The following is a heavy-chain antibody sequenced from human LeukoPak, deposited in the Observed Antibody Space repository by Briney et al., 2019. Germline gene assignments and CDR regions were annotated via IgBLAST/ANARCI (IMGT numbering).Heavy chain of an antibody. D-gene: IGHD4-17*01. V-gene: IGHV4-31*03. Sequence: PSGTLSLTCTVSGGSISSGGYYWSWIRQHPGKGLEWIGYIYYSGSTYYNPSLKSRVTISVDTSKNQFSLKLSSVTAADTAVYYCARAPDYGDYVLLDYWGQGTLVTVSS. J-gene: IGHJ4*02. CDR2: IYYSGST. CDR3: ARAPDYGDYVLLDY. CDR1: GGSISSGGYY.